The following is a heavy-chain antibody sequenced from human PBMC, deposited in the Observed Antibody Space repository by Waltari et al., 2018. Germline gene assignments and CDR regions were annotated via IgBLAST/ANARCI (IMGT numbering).Heavy chain of an antibody. V-gene: IGHV1-2*02. CDR2: INPNSGGT. J-gene: IGHJ5*02. CDR1: GYPFTGYY. D-gene: IGHD3-22*01. Sequence: QVQLVQSGAEVKKPGASVKVSCKASGYPFTGYYMHWVRQAHGQGLEWMGWINPNSGGTNYAQKFQGRVTMTRDTSISTAYMELSRLRSDDTAVYYCASGTYYYDSSGIARWFDPWGQGTLVTVSS. CDR3: ASGTYYYDSSGIARWFDP.